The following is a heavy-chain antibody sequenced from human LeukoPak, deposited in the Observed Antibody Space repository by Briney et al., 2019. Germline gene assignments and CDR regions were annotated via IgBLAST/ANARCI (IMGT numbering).Heavy chain of an antibody. CDR2: LFPIFCLA. CDR3: ARGPGRSEDTRPIRGVIFTTTYYYYYMDV. Sequence: SVKVSCNAYGDTFTSCASILVRQSPGQGLVMTAGLFPIFCLANYAEKFQGRDTISADESTSTAYMELSSLRCEDTAVYYCARGPGRSEDTRPIRGVIFTTTYYYYYMDVWGKGTTVTISS. CDR1: GDTFTSCA. D-gene: IGHD3-10*01. J-gene: IGHJ6*03. V-gene: IGHV1-69*13.